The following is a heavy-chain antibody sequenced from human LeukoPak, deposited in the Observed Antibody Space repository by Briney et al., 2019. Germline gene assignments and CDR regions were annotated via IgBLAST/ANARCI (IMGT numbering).Heavy chain of an antibody. J-gene: IGHJ4*02. CDR1: GGAISSSSYY. V-gene: IGHV4-39*01. D-gene: IGHD1-7*01. Sequence: SETLSLTCTVSGGAISSSSYYWGWIRQPPGKGLEWIGSIYYSGSTYYNPSLKSRVTISVDTSKNQFSLKLSPVTAADTAVYYCARPNSNYEIDYWGQGTLVTVSS. CDR3: ARPNSNYEIDY. CDR2: IYYSGST.